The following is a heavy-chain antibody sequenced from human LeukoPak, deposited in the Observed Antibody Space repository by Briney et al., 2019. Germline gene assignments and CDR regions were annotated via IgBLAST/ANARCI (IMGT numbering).Heavy chain of an antibody. V-gene: IGHV4-38-2*02. J-gene: IGHJ5*02. D-gene: IGHD2-15*01. CDR2: IYHSGST. CDR1: GYSISSGYY. CDR3: ARDYLTSNGGSGYECHNWFDP. Sequence: SQTLSLTCAVSGYSISSGYYWGWIRQPPGKGLEGIGSIYHSGSTYYNPSLKSRVTTSLDTSKNQFSLKLSSVTAADTAVYYCARDYLTSNGGSGYECHNWFDPWGQGTLVTVSS.